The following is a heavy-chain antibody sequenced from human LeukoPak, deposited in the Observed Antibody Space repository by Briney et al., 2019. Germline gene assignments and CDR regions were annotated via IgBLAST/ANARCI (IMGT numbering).Heavy chain of an antibody. CDR2: INHSGST. CDR1: GGSFSGYY. Sequence: SETLSLTCAVYGGSFSGYYWSWIRQPPGKGLEWIGEINHSGSTNYNPSLKSRVTISVDMSKNQFSLKLSSVTAADTAVYYCARGDFWSGIVDYWGQGTLVTVSS. CDR3: ARGDFWSGIVDY. D-gene: IGHD3-3*01. V-gene: IGHV4-34*01. J-gene: IGHJ4*02.